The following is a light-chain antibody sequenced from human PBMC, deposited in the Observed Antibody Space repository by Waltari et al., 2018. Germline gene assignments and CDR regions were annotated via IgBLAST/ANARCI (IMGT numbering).Light chain of an antibody. CDR2: DVS. J-gene: IGLJ3*02. Sequence: WYQQHPGKAPKFMIYDVSKRPSGVSNRFSGSKSGNTASLTISGLQPEDEADYYCNSFTSSSTVVFGGGTKLTVL. CDR3: NSFTSSSTVV. V-gene: IGLV2-14*03.